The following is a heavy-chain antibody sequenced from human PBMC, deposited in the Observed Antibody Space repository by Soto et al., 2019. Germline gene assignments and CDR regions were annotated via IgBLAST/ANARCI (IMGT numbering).Heavy chain of an antibody. J-gene: IGHJ5*02. CDR1: GYTFTGYY. V-gene: IGHV1-2*02. D-gene: IGHD5-18*01. CDR3: ARGRYSYGHGNWFDP. Sequence: QVQLVQSGAEVKKPGASVKVSCKASGYTFTGYYMHWVRQAPGQGLEWMGWINPNSGGTNYAQKFQGRVTMTRDTSISTAYMELSRLRSDDTAVYYCARGRYSYGHGNWFDPWGQGTLVTVSS. CDR2: INPNSGGT.